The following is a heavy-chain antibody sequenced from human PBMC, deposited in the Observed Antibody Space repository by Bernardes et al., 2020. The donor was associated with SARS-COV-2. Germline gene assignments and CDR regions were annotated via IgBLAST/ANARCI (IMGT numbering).Heavy chain of an antibody. D-gene: IGHD2-8*01. V-gene: IGHV4-59*11. J-gene: IGHJ6*02. CDR1: GRSISGHY. CDR2: IYYSGST. Sequence: SETLSLTCSVSGRSISGHYWSWMRQPPGKGLEWIGYIYYSGSTNYNPSVKNRVTISLDRSKNEISLKLSSATAADAGVYYCARLRADCTNGICQHHYFDGMDVWGQGTTVTVSS. CDR3: ARLRADCTNGICQHHYFDGMDV.